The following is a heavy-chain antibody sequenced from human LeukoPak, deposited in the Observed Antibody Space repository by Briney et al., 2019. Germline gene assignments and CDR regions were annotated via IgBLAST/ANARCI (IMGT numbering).Heavy chain of an antibody. V-gene: IGHV5-10-1*01. Sequence: GESLQISCKGSGYSFTSYWISWVRQLPGKGLEWMGRIDPSDSYTNYSPSFQGHVTISADKSISTAYLQWSSLKASDTAMYYCARLGGLERPLDYWGQGTLVTVSS. CDR3: ARLGGLERPLDY. D-gene: IGHD1-1*01. J-gene: IGHJ4*02. CDR1: GYSFTSYW. CDR2: IDPSDSYT.